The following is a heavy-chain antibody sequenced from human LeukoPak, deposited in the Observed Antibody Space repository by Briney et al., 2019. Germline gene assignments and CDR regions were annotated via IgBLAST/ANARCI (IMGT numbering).Heavy chain of an antibody. CDR1: GYTFTSYG. CDR2: ISAYNGNT. D-gene: IGHD5-12*01. V-gene: IGHV1-18*01. Sequence: GASVKVSCKASGYTFTSYGISWVRQAPGQGLEWMGWISAYNGNTNYAQKLQGRVTMTTDTSTSTAYMELRSLGSDDTAVYYCARDSELSIVATIARLYYGMDVWGQGTTVTVSS. CDR3: ARDSELSIVATIARLYYGMDV. J-gene: IGHJ6*02.